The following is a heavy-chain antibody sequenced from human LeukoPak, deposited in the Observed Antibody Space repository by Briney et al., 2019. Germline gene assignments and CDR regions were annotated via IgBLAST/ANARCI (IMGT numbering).Heavy chain of an antibody. CDR2: IYYSGST. CDR3: ARDGRRHYCDSSAHAFDI. CDR1: GGSISSYY. V-gene: IGHV4-59*01. J-gene: IGHJ3*02. D-gene: IGHD3-22*01. Sequence: SETLSLTCTVSGGSISSYYWSWIRQPPGKGLEWIEYIYYSGSTNYNPSLKSRVTISVDTSKNQFSLKLSSVTAADTAVYYCARDGRRHYCDSSAHAFDIWGQGTMVTVSS.